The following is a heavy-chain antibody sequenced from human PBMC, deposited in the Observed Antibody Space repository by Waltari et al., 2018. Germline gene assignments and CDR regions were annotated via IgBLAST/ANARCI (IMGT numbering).Heavy chain of an antibody. CDR2: ISAYNGNT. CDR3: ARDCSSTSCHNWFDP. D-gene: IGHD2-2*01. Sequence: QVQLVQSGAEVKKPGASVKVSCKASGYTFTSSGISWVRQPPGQGLEWMGWISAYNGNTNYAQKLQGRVTMTTDTSTSTAYMELRSLRSDDTAVYYCARDCSSTSCHNWFDPWGQGTLVTVSS. J-gene: IGHJ5*02. V-gene: IGHV1-18*01. CDR1: GYTFTSSG.